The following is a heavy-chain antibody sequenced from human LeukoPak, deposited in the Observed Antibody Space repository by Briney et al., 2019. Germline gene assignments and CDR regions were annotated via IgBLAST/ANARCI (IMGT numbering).Heavy chain of an antibody. J-gene: IGHJ4*02. CDR2: IYSGGST. D-gene: IGHD3-3*01. CDR1: GFTFSSNY. Sequence: GGSLRLSCAASGFTFSSNYMSWVRQAPGKGMEGVSVIYSGGSTYYKDSLKGRFTISRDNSKNTLYLQMNSLRAEDTAVYYCARNYDFWSSYYDYWGQGTLVTVSS. CDR3: ARNYDFWSSYYDY. V-gene: IGHV3-66*02.